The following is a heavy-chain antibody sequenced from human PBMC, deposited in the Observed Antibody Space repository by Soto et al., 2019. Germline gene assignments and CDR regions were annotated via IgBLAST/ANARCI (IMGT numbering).Heavy chain of an antibody. CDR2: IKQDGSEK. J-gene: IGHJ4*02. CDR3: AVGGDPFEY. D-gene: IGHD2-21*01. V-gene: IGHV3-7*01. CDR1: GFPFRSYW. Sequence: PGGSLRLSCAASGFPFRSYWMTWVRQAPGKWLEWVANIKQDGSEKNYVDSVKGRFTISRDNAKNSLYLQMNSLRSEDTSVYYCAVGGDPFEYWGQGTLVTVSS.